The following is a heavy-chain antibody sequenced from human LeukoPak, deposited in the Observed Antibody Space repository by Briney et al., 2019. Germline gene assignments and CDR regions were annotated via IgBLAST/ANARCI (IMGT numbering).Heavy chain of an antibody. Sequence: GGSLRLSCVASGFTFSDAWVNWVRQAPGKGLEWVGRIKRKADGGPTDYAAPVKGRFTISRDDSKDTLYLQMNRLKTEDTAMYYCTTNDAFDIWGQGTMVTVSS. J-gene: IGHJ3*02. CDR2: IKRKADGGPT. CDR1: GFTFSDAW. V-gene: IGHV3-15*01. CDR3: TTNDAFDI.